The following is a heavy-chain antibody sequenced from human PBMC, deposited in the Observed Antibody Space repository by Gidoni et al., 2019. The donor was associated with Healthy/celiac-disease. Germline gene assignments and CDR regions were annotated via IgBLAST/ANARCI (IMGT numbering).Heavy chain of an antibody. CDR3: ASGPPYGELDY. CDR2: INSDGSST. J-gene: IGHJ4*02. D-gene: IGHD4-17*01. V-gene: IGHV3-74*01. CDR1: GFTFSSYW. Sequence: EVQLVESGGGLVQPGGSLRLSCAASGFTFSSYWMHWVRQAPGTGLVWVSRINSDGSSTSYADSVKGRFTISRDNAKNTLYLQMNSLRAEDTAVYYCASGPPYGELDYWGQGTLVTVSS.